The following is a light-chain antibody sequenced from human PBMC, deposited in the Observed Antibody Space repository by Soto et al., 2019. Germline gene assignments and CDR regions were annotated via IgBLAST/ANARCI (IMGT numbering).Light chain of an antibody. V-gene: IGKV1-5*01. CDR2: DAS. CDR1: QTIARY. Sequence: DIQMTQSPSPLSASVGDRVTITCRASQTIARYMAWYQQKPGRAPSLIIYDASSLERGVPSRFSGSGSGTEFTLIISNLQPDDFATYYCQQFKDYVWTFGQGTKV. J-gene: IGKJ1*01. CDR3: QQFKDYVWT.